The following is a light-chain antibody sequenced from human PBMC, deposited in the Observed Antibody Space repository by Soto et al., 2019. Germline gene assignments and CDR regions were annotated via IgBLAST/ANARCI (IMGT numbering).Light chain of an antibody. CDR3: QQYNNWPLT. CDR2: GAS. Sequence: RMMTQSPATLSVSPGERATLSCRASQSVSTNLAWYQQKPGQAPRLLIYGASTRATGIPARFSGSGSGTEFTLTISSLQSEDFAFYYCQQYNNWPLTFGGGTKVEIE. V-gene: IGKV3-15*01. CDR1: QSVSTN. J-gene: IGKJ4*01.